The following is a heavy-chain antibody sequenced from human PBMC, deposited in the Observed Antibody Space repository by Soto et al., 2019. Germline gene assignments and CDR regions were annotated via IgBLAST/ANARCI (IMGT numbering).Heavy chain of an antibody. CDR1: GGSISSSSYY. CDR3: SGGVATAYYNWFDP. J-gene: IGHJ5*02. V-gene: IGHV4-39*01. CDR2: IYYSGST. D-gene: IGHD2-15*01. Sequence: QLQLQESGPGLVKPSETLSLTCTVSGGSISSSSYYWGWIRQPPGKGLEWIGSIYYSGSTYYNPSLKSRVTISVDTSKNQFSLKLSSVTAADTAVYFCSGGVATAYYNWFDPWGQGTLVTVSS.